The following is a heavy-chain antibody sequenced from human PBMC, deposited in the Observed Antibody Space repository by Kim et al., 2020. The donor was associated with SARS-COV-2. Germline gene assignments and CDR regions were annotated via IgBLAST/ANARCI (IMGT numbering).Heavy chain of an antibody. J-gene: IGHJ4*02. Sequence: ASVKVSCKASGYTFTSYYMHWVRQAPGQGLEWMGIINPSGGSTSYAQKFQGRVTMTRDTSTSTVYMELSSLRSEDTAVYYCARDPGVRLQFWKFRAYYFDYWGQGTLVTVSS. D-gene: IGHD5-12*01. CDR1: GYTFTSYY. CDR3: ARDPGVRLQFWKFRAYYFDY. CDR2: INPSGGST. V-gene: IGHV1-46*01.